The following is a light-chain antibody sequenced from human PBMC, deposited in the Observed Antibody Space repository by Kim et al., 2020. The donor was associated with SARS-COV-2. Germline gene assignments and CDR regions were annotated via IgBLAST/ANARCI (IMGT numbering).Light chain of an antibody. Sequence: EIVLTQSPGTLSLSPGERATLSCRASQSVSSNYLAWYQQKPGQAPRLLMYGASSRATGIPDRFSGSGSGTDFTLTISRLEPEDFAVYYCQQYGRSPRTFGQGTKVDIK. CDR2: GAS. CDR3: QQYGRSPRT. CDR1: QSVSSNY. J-gene: IGKJ1*01. V-gene: IGKV3-20*01.